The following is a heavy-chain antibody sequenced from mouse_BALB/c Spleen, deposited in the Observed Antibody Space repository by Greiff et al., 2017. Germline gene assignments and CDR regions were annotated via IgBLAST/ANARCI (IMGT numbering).Heavy chain of an antibody. CDR3: ARDGYFFAY. V-gene: IGHV5-6-3*01. J-gene: IGHJ3*01. CDR1: GFTFSSYG. CDR2: INSNGGST. D-gene: IGHD2-3*01. Sequence: DVQLQESGGGLVQPGGSLKLSCAASGFTFSSYGMSWVRQTPDKRLELVATINSNGGSTYYPDSVKGRFTISRDNAKNTLYLQMSSLKSEDTAMYYCARDGYFFAYWGQGTLVTVSA.